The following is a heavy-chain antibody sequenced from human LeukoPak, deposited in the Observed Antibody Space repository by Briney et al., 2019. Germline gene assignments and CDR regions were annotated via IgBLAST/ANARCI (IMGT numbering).Heavy chain of an antibody. CDR1: GYTFTSYD. CDR2: MNPNSANT. CDR3: AGRATKALTGYYKGMDV. V-gene: IGHV1-8*01. D-gene: IGHD3-9*01. Sequence: ASVKVSCKASGYTFTSYDINWVRQATRQGLEWMGWMNPNSANTGYAQKFQGRVTMTRNISISTAYMELTSLRSEDTAVYYCAGRATKALTGYYKGMDVWGQGTTVTVSS. J-gene: IGHJ6*02.